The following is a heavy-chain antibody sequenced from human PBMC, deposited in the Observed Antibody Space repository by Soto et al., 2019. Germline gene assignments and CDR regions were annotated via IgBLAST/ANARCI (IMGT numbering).Heavy chain of an antibody. Sequence: GGSLRLSCAASGFTFSSYSMNWVRQAPGKGLEWVSYISSSSSTIYYADSVKGRFTISRDNAKNSLYLQMNSLRDEDTAVYYCARDEATRYSSGWYGLMDFDYWGQGTLVTVSS. V-gene: IGHV3-48*02. CDR2: ISSSSSTI. CDR1: GFTFSSYS. J-gene: IGHJ4*02. D-gene: IGHD6-19*01. CDR3: ARDEATRYSSGWYGLMDFDY.